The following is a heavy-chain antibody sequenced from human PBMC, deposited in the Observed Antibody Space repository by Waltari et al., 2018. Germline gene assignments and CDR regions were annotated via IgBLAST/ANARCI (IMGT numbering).Heavy chain of an antibody. CDR2: TRNKANSYTT. Sequence: EVQLVESGGGLVQPGGSLRLSCAASGFTFSDHYLDWVRQAPGKGLEWVGRTRNKANSYTTEYAASVKGRFTISRDDSKNSLYLQMNSLKTEDTAVYYCARRSSSWYFDYWGQGTLVTVSS. CDR3: ARRSSSWYFDY. V-gene: IGHV3-72*01. D-gene: IGHD6-13*01. J-gene: IGHJ4*02. CDR1: GFTFSDHY.